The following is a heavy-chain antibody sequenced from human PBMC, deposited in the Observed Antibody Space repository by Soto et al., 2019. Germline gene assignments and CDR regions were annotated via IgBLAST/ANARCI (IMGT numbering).Heavy chain of an antibody. D-gene: IGHD2-2*02. CDR3: ATDIHATWLLNS. J-gene: IGHJ5*02. CDR1: GFGFGGKT. Sequence: PGGSLRLSCAASGFGFGGKTMYWVRQAPGRVLEWVALIAPDGSQIYYADSVKGRFTISRDNSKNTLYLQMDSLRAEDTSLYLCATDIHATWLLNSWGQGTLVTVSS. CDR2: IAPDGSQI. V-gene: IGHV3-30-3*01.